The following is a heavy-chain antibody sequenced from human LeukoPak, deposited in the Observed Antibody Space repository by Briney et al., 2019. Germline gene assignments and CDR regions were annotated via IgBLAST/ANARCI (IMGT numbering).Heavy chain of an antibody. Sequence: GGSLRLSCAASGFTFDDYAMHWVRQAPGKGLEWVSGISWNSGSIGYADSVKGRFTISRDNSKNTLYLQMNSLRAEDTAVYYCARGDGYNYWFDPWGQGTLVTVSS. CDR3: ARGDGYNYWFDP. CDR2: ISWNSGSI. D-gene: IGHD5-24*01. V-gene: IGHV3-9*01. J-gene: IGHJ5*02. CDR1: GFTFDDYA.